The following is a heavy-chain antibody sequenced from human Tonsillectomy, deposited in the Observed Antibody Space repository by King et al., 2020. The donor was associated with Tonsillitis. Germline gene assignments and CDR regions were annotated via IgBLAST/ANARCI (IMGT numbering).Heavy chain of an antibody. D-gene: IGHD4-17*01. V-gene: IGHV4-59*01. CDR3: ARDHGDFDGIDV. CDR1: GDSISPYF. CDR2: ISYNGRT. Sequence: VQLQESGPGLVKPSETLSLTCSVSGDSISPYFWTWIRQPPGRGPEWIGYISYNGRTKYNLSLKTRITMSIDPPKKQFSLNLTSVTSADSAVYYCARDHGDFDGIDVWGQGANVIVSS. J-gene: IGHJ3*01.